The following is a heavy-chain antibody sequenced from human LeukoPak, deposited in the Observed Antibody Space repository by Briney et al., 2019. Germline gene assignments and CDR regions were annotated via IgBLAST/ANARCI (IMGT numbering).Heavy chain of an antibody. CDR1: GFTFSSSG. V-gene: IGHV3-33*01. CDR3: ARDYGSGGLLPDY. D-gene: IGHD3-10*01. CDR2: VWYDGRNA. J-gene: IGHJ4*02. Sequence: PGRSLRLSCVASGFTFSSSGMHWVRQTPGKGLEWVAVVWYDGRNASYGDSVKGRFTIFRDNLKNTLYLQMNSLRVEDTAVYYCARDYGSGGLLPDYWGQGALVTVSS.